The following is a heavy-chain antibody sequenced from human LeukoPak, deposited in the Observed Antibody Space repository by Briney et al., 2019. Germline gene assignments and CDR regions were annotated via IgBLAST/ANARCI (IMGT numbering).Heavy chain of an antibody. D-gene: IGHD1-26*01. Sequence: GASVKVSCKASGGTFSSYAISWVRQAPGQGLEWMGRIIPILGIANYAQKFQGRVTITADKSTSTAYMELSSLRSEDTAVYYCARGGSYIDAFDIWGQGTMVTVSS. CDR3: ARGGSYIDAFDI. V-gene: IGHV1-69*04. J-gene: IGHJ3*02. CDR1: GGTFSSYA. CDR2: IIPILGIA.